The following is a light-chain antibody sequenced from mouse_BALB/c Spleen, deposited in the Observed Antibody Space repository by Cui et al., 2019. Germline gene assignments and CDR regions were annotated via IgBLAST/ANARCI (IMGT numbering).Light chain of an antibody. CDR1: SGVSY. CDR2: GTS. V-gene: IGKV4-80*01. J-gene: IGKJ1*01. CDR3: HQRSSYPWT. Sequence: QTVLTPPPAIMAASQGEEITLTCSSSSGVSYMHWYQQKSRACPKLLIYGTSNLGSGSPSRFSWSGAGTFYSLTNRSGGAEDAACYYFHQRSSYPWTFGGGTKLEIK.